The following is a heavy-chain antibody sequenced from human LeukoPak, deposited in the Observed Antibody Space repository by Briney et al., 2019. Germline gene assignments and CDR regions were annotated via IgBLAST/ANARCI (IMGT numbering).Heavy chain of an antibody. CDR2: IYYSGST. J-gene: IGHJ5*02. CDR1: GGSISSHY. Sequence: SETLSLTCTVSGGSISSHYWSWIRQPPGKALEWIGYIYYSGSTNYNASLKSRVTISVDTSKNQFSLKLSSVTAADTAVYYCARRAGYDSSDNWFDPWGQGTLVTVSS. CDR3: ARRAGYDSSDNWFDP. V-gene: IGHV4-59*11. D-gene: IGHD3-22*01.